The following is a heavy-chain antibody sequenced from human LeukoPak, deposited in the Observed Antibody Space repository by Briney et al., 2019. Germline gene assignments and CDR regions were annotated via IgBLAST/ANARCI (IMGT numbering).Heavy chain of an antibody. CDR2: INSDGSST. D-gene: IGHD1-26*01. V-gene: IGHV3-74*01. CDR3: ARDPYSGTYGNTYYYYMDV. Sequence: GGSLRLSCAASGFTFSSYWMRWVRQAPGKGLVWVSRINSDGSSTTYADSVKGRFTISRDNAKNTLYLQMNSLRVEDTAVYYCARDPYSGTYGNTYYYYMDVWGKGTRVTVSS. J-gene: IGHJ6*03. CDR1: GFTFSSYW.